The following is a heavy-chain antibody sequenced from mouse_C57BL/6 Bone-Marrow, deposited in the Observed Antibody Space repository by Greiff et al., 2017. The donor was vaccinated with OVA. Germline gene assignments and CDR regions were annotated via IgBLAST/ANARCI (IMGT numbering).Heavy chain of an antibody. CDR2: IRSKSNNYAT. J-gene: IGHJ4*01. Sequence: EVKLMESGGGLVQPKGSLKLSCAASGFSFNTYAMNWVRQAPGKGLEWVARIRSKSNNYATYYADSVKDRFTISRDDSESMLYLQMNNLKTEDTAMYYCSSTVVARDAMDYWGQGTSVTVSS. D-gene: IGHD1-1*01. CDR3: SSTVVARDAMDY. CDR1: GFSFNTYA. V-gene: IGHV10-1*01.